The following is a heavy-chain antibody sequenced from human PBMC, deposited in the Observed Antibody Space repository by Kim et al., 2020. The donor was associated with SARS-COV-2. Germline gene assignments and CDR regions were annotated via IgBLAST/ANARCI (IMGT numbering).Heavy chain of an antibody. V-gene: IGHV4-59*13. J-gene: IGHJ3*02. CDR1: GGSISSYY. CDR3: AREFSGSYWRRRTFDI. D-gene: IGHD1-26*01. Sequence: SETLSLTCTVSGGSISSYYWSWIRQPPGKGLEWIGYIYYSGSTNYNPSLKSRVTISVDTSKNQFSLKLSSVTAADTAVYYCAREFSGSYWRRRTFDIWGQGTMVTVSS. CDR2: IYYSGST.